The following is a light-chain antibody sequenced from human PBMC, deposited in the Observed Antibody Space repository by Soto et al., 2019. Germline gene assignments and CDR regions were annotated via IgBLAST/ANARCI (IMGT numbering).Light chain of an antibody. Sequence: EIVLTQSPGTLSLSPGERATLSCRASQTVSSRYLAWYQQRVGQAPRLLIYGTSSRATGIPRRFSGSGSGTDFTLTISRLEPEDFAVYYCQQYGTLGTFGQGTKVEI. CDR3: QQYGTLGT. J-gene: IGKJ1*01. CDR1: QTVSSRY. CDR2: GTS. V-gene: IGKV3-20*01.